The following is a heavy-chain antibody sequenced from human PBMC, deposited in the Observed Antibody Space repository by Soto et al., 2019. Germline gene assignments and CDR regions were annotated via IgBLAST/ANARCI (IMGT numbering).Heavy chain of an antibody. CDR2: IYYSGST. Sequence: KTSETLSLTCTVSGGSISSYYWSWIRQPPGKGLEWIGYIYYSGSTNYNPSLKSRVTITVDTSRNQFSLKLSSVTAADTAVYYCARQIDPRYSSGWYHFDYWGQGTLVTVSS. V-gene: IGHV4-59*01. CDR1: GGSISSYY. D-gene: IGHD6-19*01. CDR3: ARQIDPRYSSGWYHFDY. J-gene: IGHJ4*02.